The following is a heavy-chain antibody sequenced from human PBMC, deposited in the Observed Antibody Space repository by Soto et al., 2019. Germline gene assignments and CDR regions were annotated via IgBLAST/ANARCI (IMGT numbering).Heavy chain of an antibody. CDR3: AREMVRGVGSDY. V-gene: IGHV1-18*01. CDR1: GYTFTSYG. Sequence: QVQLVQSGAEVKKPGASVKVSCKASGYTFTSYGISWVRQAPGQGLEWMGWISTYNGNTKYAQKLQGRITKTTDTSTSTAYLELRRLRFDDPAVFYCAREMVRGVGSDYWGQGTLVTVSS. J-gene: IGHJ4*02. D-gene: IGHD3-10*01. CDR2: ISTYNGNT.